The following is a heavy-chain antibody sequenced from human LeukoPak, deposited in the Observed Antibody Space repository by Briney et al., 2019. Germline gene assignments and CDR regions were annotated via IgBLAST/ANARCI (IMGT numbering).Heavy chain of an antibody. V-gene: IGHV1-18*01. J-gene: IGHJ3*02. CDR2: ISAYNGNT. D-gene: IGHD2-2*01. CDR1: GYTFTSYG. Sequence: GASVKVSCKASGYTFTSYGISWVRQAPGQGLEWMGWISAYNGNTNYAQKLQGRVTMTTDTSTSTAYMELRSLRSDDTAVYYCARVPPFVVVPAAMDTEEEAFDIWGQGTMVTVSS. CDR3: ARVPPFVVVPAAMDTEEEAFDI.